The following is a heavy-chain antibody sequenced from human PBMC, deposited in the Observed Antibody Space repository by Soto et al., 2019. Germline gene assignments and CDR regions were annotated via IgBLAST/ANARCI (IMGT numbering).Heavy chain of an antibody. CDR2: VYDSGST. D-gene: IGHD5-12*01. Sequence: QVQLLESGPRLVKSSETLSLTCTVSGAAIRNYYWFWIRQAPGKGLEWIGYVYDSGSTIYNPSLKRRVAISVDTSKNQIFLNLNPVTAADTAVYYCAKWLQYGGWFDTWCQGTLVTVSS. J-gene: IGHJ5*02. CDR1: GAAIRNYY. V-gene: IGHV4-59*01. CDR3: AKWLQYGGWFDT.